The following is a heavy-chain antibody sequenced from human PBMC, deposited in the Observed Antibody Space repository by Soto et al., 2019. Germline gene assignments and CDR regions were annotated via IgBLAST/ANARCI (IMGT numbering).Heavy chain of an antibody. CDR3: AGTRGSLNDY. Sequence: SETLSLTCTVSGGSISSYYWSWIRQPPGKGLEWIGYIYYSGSTNYNPSLKSRVTISVDTSKNQFSLKLSSVTAADTAVYYCAGTRGSLNDYWGRGTLVTVYS. CDR2: IYYSGST. J-gene: IGHJ4*02. CDR1: GGSISSYY. V-gene: IGHV4-59*01. D-gene: IGHD3-10*01.